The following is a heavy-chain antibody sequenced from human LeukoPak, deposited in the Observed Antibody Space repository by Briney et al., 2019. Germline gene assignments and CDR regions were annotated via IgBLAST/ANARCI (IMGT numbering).Heavy chain of an antibody. CDR3: ARIENYDSSTKPFDY. D-gene: IGHD3-22*01. CDR2: IIPIFGTA. V-gene: IGHV1-69*01. Sequence: GSSVKVSYKASGGTFSSYAISWVRQAPGQGLEWMGGIIPIFGTANYAQKFQGRVTITADESTSTAYMELSSLRSEDTAVYYCARIENYDSSTKPFDYWGQGTLVTVAS. CDR1: GGTFSSYA. J-gene: IGHJ4*02.